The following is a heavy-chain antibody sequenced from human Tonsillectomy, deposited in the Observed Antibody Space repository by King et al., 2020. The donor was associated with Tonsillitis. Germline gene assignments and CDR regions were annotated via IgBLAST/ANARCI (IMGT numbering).Heavy chain of an antibody. CDR2: IRYDGSNK. J-gene: IGHJ4*02. V-gene: IGHV3-30*02. Sequence: VQLVESGGGVVQPGGSLRLSCAASGFTFSSYGMHWVRQAPGKGLEWVAFIRYDGSNKYYADSVKGRFTISRDNSKNTLYLQMDSLRAEDTAVSYCAKDRYYEIWSGNYGNGDYWGQGTLVTVSS. D-gene: IGHD3-3*01. CDR3: AKDRYYEIWSGNYGNGDY. CDR1: GFTFSSYG.